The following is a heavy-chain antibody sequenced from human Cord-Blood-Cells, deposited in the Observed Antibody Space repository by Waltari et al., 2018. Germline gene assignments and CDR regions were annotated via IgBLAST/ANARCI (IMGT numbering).Heavy chain of an antibody. CDR1: GFTFSSYA. D-gene: IGHD2-15*01. Sequence: VESGGGVVQPGRSLRLSCAASGFTFSSYAMHWVRQAPGKGLEWVAVISYDGSNKYYADSVKGRFTISRDNSKNTLYLQMNSLRAEDTAVYYCAREEGRRPRYFDLWGRGTLVTVSS. J-gene: IGHJ2*01. V-gene: IGHV3-30*04. CDR3: AREEGRRPRYFDL. CDR2: ISYDGSNK.